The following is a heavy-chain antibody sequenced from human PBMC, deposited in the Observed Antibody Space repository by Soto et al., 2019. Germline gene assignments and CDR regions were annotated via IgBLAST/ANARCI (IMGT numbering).Heavy chain of an antibody. J-gene: IGHJ6*03. V-gene: IGHV4-59*01. CDR2: IYYSGST. D-gene: IGHD3-22*01. Sequence: SETLSLTCTVSGGSISSYYWSWIRQPPGKGLEWIGYIYYSGSTNYNPSLKSRVTISVDTSKNQFSLKLSSVTAADTAVYYCAREATSLYYEAYYYYMDVWGKGTTVTVSS. CDR3: AREATSLYYEAYYYYMDV. CDR1: GGSISSYY.